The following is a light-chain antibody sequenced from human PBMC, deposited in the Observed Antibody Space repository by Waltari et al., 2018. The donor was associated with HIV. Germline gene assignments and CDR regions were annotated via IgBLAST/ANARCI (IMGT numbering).Light chain of an antibody. CDR3: SSYTSSSTLV. Sequence: QSALTQTASVSGSPGQSITISCPGTSSDVGGYNYVSWYQQHPGKAPKLMIYEVSNRPSGVSNRFSGSKSGNTASLTISGLQSEDEADYYCSSYTSSSTLVFGGGTKLTVL. J-gene: IGLJ2*01. V-gene: IGLV2-14*01. CDR1: SSDVGGYNY. CDR2: EVS.